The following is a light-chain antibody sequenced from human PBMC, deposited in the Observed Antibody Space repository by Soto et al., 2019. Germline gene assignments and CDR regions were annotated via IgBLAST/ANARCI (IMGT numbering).Light chain of an antibody. Sequence: DIQMTQSPSSLSASVGDRVTITCRASQRISSYLNWYQQKPGKAPKLLIYAASSLQSGVPSRFSGSGSGTDFTLTISSLQPEDFATYYCQQSYSTPLIFGGGTKVDIK. V-gene: IGKV1-39*01. J-gene: IGKJ4*01. CDR1: QRISSY. CDR3: QQSYSTPLI. CDR2: AAS.